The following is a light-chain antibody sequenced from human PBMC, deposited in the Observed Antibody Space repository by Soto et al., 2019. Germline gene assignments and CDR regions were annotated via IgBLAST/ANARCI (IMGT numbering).Light chain of an antibody. V-gene: IGKV3-15*01. CDR3: QQYNNWPYT. CDR1: QSVSSN. J-gene: IGKJ2*01. CDR2: GAS. Sequence: EIVMTQSPATLSVSPGERATLSCRASQSVSSNLAWYQQKPGQPPRLLIYGASTRATGIPARFSGSGSGAEFTLTISGLQSEDFAVYYCQQYNNWPYTFGQGTNLEIK.